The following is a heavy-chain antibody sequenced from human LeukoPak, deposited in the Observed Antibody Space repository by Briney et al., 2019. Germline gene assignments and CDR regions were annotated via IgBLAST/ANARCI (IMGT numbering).Heavy chain of an antibody. CDR2: IKQDGSEK. CDR3: ARVQWELRGVGSYFEY. Sequence: GGSLRLSCAASGFSFSTYWMSWVRQAPGKGLEWVANIKQDGSEKYYVDSVKGRFTMSRDNAKNSLYLQMNSLRAEDTAVYYCARVQWELRGVGSYFEYWGQGALVTVSS. CDR1: GFSFSTYW. J-gene: IGHJ4*02. D-gene: IGHD1-26*01. V-gene: IGHV3-7*01.